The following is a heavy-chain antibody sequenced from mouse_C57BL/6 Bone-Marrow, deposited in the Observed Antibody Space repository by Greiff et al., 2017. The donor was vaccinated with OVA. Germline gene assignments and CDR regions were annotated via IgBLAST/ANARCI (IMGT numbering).Heavy chain of an antibody. J-gene: IGHJ4*01. CDR3: ARESDYYGRDYYAMDY. CDR2: IDPSASYT. D-gene: IGHD1-1*01. CDR1: GYTFTSYW. V-gene: IGHV1-69*01. Sequence: QVQLQQPGAELVMPGASVKLSCKASGYTFTSYWMHWVKQRPGQGLEWIGEIDPSASYTNYNQKFKGKSTLTVDKSSSTAYMQLSSLTSEDSAVYYCARESDYYGRDYYAMDYWGQGTSVTVSS.